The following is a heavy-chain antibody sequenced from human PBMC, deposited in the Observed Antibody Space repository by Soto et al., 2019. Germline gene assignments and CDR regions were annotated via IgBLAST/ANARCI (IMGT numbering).Heavy chain of an antibody. CDR3: ARGGNPIVANEPNRFDP. Sequence: GGSLRLSCAASGFTFSSYGMHWVRQAPGKXLEWVAVIWYDGSNKYYADSVKGRFTISRDNSKNTLYLQMNSLRAEDTAVYYCARGGNPIVANEPNRFDPWGQGALVTVSS. CDR2: IWYDGSNK. D-gene: IGHD2-15*01. V-gene: IGHV3-33*01. CDR1: GFTFSSYG. J-gene: IGHJ5*02.